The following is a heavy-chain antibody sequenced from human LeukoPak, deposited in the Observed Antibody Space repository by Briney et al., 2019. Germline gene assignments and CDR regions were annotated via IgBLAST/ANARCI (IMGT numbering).Heavy chain of an antibody. CDR1: GFTFSSYA. V-gene: IGHV3-23*01. J-gene: IGHJ4*02. D-gene: IGHD3-3*01. CDR2: ISGSGGST. CDR3: ARGRLSYDFWSGYSQDLLDY. Sequence: PGGSLRLSCAASGFTFSSYAMSWVRQAPGKGLEWVSAISGSGGSTYYADPVKGRFTISRDNAKNSLYLQMNSLRAEDTAVYYCARGRLSYDFWSGYSQDLLDYWGQGTLVTVSS.